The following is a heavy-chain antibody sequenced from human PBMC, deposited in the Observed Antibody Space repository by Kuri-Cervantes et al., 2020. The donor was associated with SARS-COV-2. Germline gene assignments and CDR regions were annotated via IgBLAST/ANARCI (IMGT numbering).Heavy chain of an antibody. CDR3: ARSRGGYSSSSAWDY. V-gene: IGHV3-23*01. CDR1: PLTFSTYA. Sequence: GGSLRLSCAASPLTFSTYAMTWVRQAPGKGLEWVAGISSTGGSSFYADSVKGRFTISRDSSKNTLYLQMNRLRAEDTAVYYCARSRGGYSSSSAWDYWGQGTLVTVSS. J-gene: IGHJ4*02. CDR2: ISSTGGSS. D-gene: IGHD6-6*01.